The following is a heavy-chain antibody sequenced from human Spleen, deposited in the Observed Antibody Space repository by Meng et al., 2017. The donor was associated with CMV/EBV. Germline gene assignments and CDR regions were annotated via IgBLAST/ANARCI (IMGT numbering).Heavy chain of an antibody. Sequence: SVKVSCKASGGTFSSYAISWVRQAPGQGLEWMGGIIPIFGTANYAQKFQGRVTITTDESTSTAYMELSSLRSEDTAVYYCARHTGAGSTSCYKGCYYYYGMDVWGQGTTVTVSS. CDR3: ARHTGAGSTSCYKGCYYYYGMDV. CDR1: GGTFSSYA. J-gene: IGHJ6*02. D-gene: IGHD2-2*02. V-gene: IGHV1-69*05. CDR2: IIPIFGTA.